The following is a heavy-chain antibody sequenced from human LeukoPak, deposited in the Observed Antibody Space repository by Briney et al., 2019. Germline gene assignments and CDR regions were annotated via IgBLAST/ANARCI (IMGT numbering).Heavy chain of an antibody. J-gene: IGHJ4*02. CDR2: IYTSGGT. CDR1: GGSISSGSYY. Sequence: SETLSLTCTVSGGSISSGSYYWSWIRQPAGKGLEWIGRIYTSGGTNYNPSLKSRVTISVDTSKNQFSLKLSSVTAADTAVYYCARGYSYGYSDYWGQGTLVTVSS. CDR3: ARGYSYGYSDY. D-gene: IGHD5-18*01. V-gene: IGHV4-61*02.